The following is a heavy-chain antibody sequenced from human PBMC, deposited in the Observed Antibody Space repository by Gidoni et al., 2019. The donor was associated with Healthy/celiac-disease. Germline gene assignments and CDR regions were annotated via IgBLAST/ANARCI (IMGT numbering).Heavy chain of an antibody. D-gene: IGHD2-15*01. CDR1: GGSISSSSYY. CDR3: ARDLGYCSGGSCYSRYYYYYGMDV. CDR2: IYYSGST. J-gene: IGHJ6*02. V-gene: IGHV4-39*07. Sequence: QLQLQESGPGMVKPSEALSLTCTVPGGSISSSSYYGGWIRKPPGKGLEWIGSIYYSGSTYYTPSLKSRGTISVDTSKNQFSLKLSSVTAADPAVYYCARDLGYCSGGSCYSRYYYYYGMDVWGQGTTVTVSS.